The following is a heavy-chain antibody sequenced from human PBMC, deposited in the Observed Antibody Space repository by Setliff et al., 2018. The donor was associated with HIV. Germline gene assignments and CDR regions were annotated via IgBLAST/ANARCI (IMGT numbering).Heavy chain of an antibody. CDR3: AWGPSRLMVYGVPRGAFDI. CDR1: GGSISSYY. Sequence: KASETLSLTCTVSGGSISSYYWSWIRQPPGKGLEWIGYIYYSGSTNYNPSLKSRVTISVDTTKNQLSLNLSSVTAADTAVYYCAWGPSRLMVYGVPRGAFDIWGQGKKVTVSS. V-gene: IGHV4-59*08. CDR2: IYYSGST. J-gene: IGHJ3*02. D-gene: IGHD2-8*01.